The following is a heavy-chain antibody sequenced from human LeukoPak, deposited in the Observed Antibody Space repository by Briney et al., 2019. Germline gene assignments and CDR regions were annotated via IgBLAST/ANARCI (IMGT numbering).Heavy chain of an antibody. V-gene: IGHV4-61*01. J-gene: IGHJ4*02. Sequence: PSETLSLTCTVSGGSVSSGSYYWSWIRQPPGKGLEWIGYIYFSGSTNYNPSLKSRVTISVDTSKKQFSLKLSSVTAADTAVYYCARGAYSYGFFDYWGQGTLVTVSS. CDR1: GGSVSSGSYY. D-gene: IGHD5-18*01. CDR3: ARGAYSYGFFDY. CDR2: IYFSGST.